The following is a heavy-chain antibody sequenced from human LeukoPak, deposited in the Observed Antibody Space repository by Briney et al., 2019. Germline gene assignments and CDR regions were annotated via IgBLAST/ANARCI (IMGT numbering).Heavy chain of an antibody. CDR3: AKDSSVWVVGAISFFDY. Sequence: GGSLRLSCAASGFTFSNYGMHWVRQAPGKGLEWVAAISYDGSTKYYADSVKGRFTSSRDNSKNTLYLQMNSLTPEDTAVYYCAKDSSVWVVGAISFFDYWGQGTLVTVSS. V-gene: IGHV3-30*18. D-gene: IGHD1-26*01. J-gene: IGHJ4*02. CDR1: GFTFSNYG. CDR2: ISYDGSTK.